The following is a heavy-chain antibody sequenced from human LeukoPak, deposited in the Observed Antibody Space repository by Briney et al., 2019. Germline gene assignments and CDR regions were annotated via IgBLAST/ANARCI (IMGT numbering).Heavy chain of an antibody. Sequence: ASVKVSCKASGYTFTSYYMHWVRQAPGQGLEWMGWISPYNGNTNYAQKLQGRVTLTTDTSTSTAYMELRSLRSDDTAVYFCARGGVVPAAVPNWFDPWGQGTLVIVSS. V-gene: IGHV1-18*04. CDR3: ARGGVVPAAVPNWFDP. J-gene: IGHJ5*02. D-gene: IGHD2-2*01. CDR1: GYTFTSYY. CDR2: ISPYNGNT.